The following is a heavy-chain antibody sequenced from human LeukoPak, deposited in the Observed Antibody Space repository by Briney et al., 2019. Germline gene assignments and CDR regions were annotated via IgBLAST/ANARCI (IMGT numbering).Heavy chain of an antibody. CDR2: IIPIFGTA. CDR3: ARVDGDYPHSFFDY. CDR1: GGTFSSYA. Sequence: SVKVSCKASGGTFSSYAISWVRQAPGQGLEWMGGIIPIFGTANYAQKFQGRVTITADESTSTAYMELSSLRSEDTAVYYCARVDGDYPHSFFDYWGQGTLVPVSS. D-gene: IGHD4-17*01. J-gene: IGHJ4*02. V-gene: IGHV1-69*13.